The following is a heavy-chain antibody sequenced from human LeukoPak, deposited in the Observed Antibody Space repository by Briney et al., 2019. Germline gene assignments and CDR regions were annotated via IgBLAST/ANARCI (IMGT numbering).Heavy chain of an antibody. CDR1: GFTFSSYA. J-gene: IGHJ3*02. CDR3: TRSGRGGAFDI. Sequence: PPGGSLRLSCAASGFTFSSYAMSWVRQAPGKGLVWVSRIYSDGSRTNYADSVKGRFTISGDNAKNTQYLQMNSLRVEDTAVYYCTRSGRGGAFDIWGQGTMVTVSS. CDR2: IYSDGSRT. D-gene: IGHD1-26*01. V-gene: IGHV3-74*01.